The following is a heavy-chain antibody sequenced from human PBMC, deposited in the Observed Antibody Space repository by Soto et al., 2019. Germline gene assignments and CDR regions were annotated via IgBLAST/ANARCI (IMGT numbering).Heavy chain of an antibody. CDR3: AKDIVHYYYGMDV. CDR1: GFTFSSYG. V-gene: IGHV3-30*18. CDR2: ISYDGSHQ. D-gene: IGHD3-16*02. Sequence: QVQLVESGGGVVQPGTSLRLSCAASGFTFSSYGIHWVRQAPGKGLEWVAVISYDGSHQYYAESVKGRFTISRDNSKNTLFLKMKSLTVEDTAVYYCAKDIVHYYYGMDVWGQGTTVTVSS. J-gene: IGHJ6*02.